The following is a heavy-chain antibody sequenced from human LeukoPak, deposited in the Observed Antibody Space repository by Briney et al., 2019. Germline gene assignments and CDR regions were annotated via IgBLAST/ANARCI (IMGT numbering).Heavy chain of an antibody. V-gene: IGHV4-30-4*01. CDR3: ASGRDYSTMGRPAFDY. J-gene: IGHJ4*02. CDR1: GGSVTNGDFY. D-gene: IGHD4-11*01. CDR2: IHYRGNT. Sequence: PSQTLSLTCTVSGGSVTNGDFYWSWIRQTPGKGLEWIGYIHYRGNTYNNPSLQSRLTVSVDTSRNQFSLKLTSVTAADTAVYYCASGRDYSTMGRPAFDYWGQGTLVTVSS.